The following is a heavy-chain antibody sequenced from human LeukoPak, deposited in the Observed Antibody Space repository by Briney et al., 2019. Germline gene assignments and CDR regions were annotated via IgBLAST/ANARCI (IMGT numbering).Heavy chain of an antibody. D-gene: IGHD3-3*01. CDR2: IYYSGST. J-gene: IGHJ4*02. V-gene: IGHV4-39*01. CDR3: ARRGLDYDFWSGHTPGYFDY. Sequence: PSETLSLTCTVSGGSISSSSYYWGWIRQPPGKGLEWIGSIYYSGSTYYNPSLKSRVTISVDTSKNQFPLKLSSVTAADTAVYYCARRGLDYDFWSGHTPGYFDYWGQGTLVTVSS. CDR1: GGSISSSSYY.